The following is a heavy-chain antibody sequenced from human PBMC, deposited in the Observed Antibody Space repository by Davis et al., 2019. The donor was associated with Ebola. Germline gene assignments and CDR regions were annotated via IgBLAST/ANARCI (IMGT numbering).Heavy chain of an antibody. Sequence: GESLKISCAASGFTFSSYAMSWVRQAPGKGLEWVSAISGSGGSTYYADSVKGRFTISRDNSKNTLYLQMNSLRAEDTAVYYCAKREGSWYSPHDYWGQGTLVTVSS. V-gene: IGHV3-23*01. CDR1: GFTFSSYA. CDR3: AKREGSWYSPHDY. CDR2: ISGSGGST. J-gene: IGHJ4*02. D-gene: IGHD6-13*01.